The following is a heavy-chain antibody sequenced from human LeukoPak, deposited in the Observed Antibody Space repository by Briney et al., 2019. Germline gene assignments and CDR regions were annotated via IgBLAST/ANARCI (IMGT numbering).Heavy chain of an antibody. CDR2: ISYDGSNK. CDR3: AKDIRITIFGVVPH. CDR1: GFTFSSYG. J-gene: IGHJ4*02. Sequence: GRSLRLSCAASGFTFSSYGMHWVRQAPGKGLEWVAVISYDGSNKYYADSVKGRFTISRDNSKNTLYLQMNSLRAEHTAVYYCAKDIRITIFGVVPHWGQGTLVTVSS. D-gene: IGHD3-3*01. V-gene: IGHV3-30*18.